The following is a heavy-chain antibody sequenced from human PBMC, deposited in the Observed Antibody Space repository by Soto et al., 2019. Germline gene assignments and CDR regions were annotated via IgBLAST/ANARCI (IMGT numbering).Heavy chain of an antibody. CDR3: AKCEGSGYFHFYY. CDR2: ISYDGSNK. V-gene: IGHV3-30*18. Sequence: GGSRRDSCGASGVTFSTYGMHGGRQAPGKGLEWVAVISYDGSNKYYADSVKGRFTISRDNSKNTLYLQMNSLRAEDTAVYYCAKCEGSGYFHFYYWGQGTLVIVSA. D-gene: IGHD3-22*01. CDR1: GVTFSTYG. J-gene: IGHJ4*02.